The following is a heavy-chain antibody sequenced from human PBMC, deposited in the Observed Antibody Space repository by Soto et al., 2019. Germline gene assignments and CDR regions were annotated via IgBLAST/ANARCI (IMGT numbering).Heavy chain of an antibody. J-gene: IGHJ4*02. Sequence: QVQLVESGGGGFQPGRCLRLSCAASGFTFSSYAMHLVRQAPGKGLEWVAVISYDGSNKYYADSVKGRFTISRDNSKNTLYLQMKSLRAEDTAVYYCARGLEYYYDSSGSLDYWGQGPLVTVSS. CDR3: ARGLEYYYDSSGSLDY. D-gene: IGHD3-22*01. CDR2: ISYDGSNK. CDR1: GFTFSSYA. V-gene: IGHV3-30-3*01.